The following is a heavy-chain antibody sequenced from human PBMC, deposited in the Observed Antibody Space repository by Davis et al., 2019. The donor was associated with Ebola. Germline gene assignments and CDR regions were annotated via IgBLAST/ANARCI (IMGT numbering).Heavy chain of an antibody. J-gene: IGHJ6*02. V-gene: IGHV4-59*12. Sequence: SETLSLTCAVYGGSFSGYYWSWIRQPPGKGLEWIGYIYYSGSTNYNPSLKSRVTISVDTSKNQFSLKLSSVTAADTAVYYCARGGYYYYYGMDVWGQGTTVTVSS. CDR2: IYYSGST. CDR1: GGSFSGYY. CDR3: ARGGYYYYYGMDV.